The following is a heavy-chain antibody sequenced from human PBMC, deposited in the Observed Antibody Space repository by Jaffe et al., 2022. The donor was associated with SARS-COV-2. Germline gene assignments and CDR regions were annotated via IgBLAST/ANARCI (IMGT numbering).Heavy chain of an antibody. D-gene: IGHD3-16*01. V-gene: IGHV5-51*01. CDR2: VYPGDSDT. J-gene: IGHJ3*02. Sequence: VQLVQSGAEVKEPGDSLKISCKTSGYSFASYWIGWVRQMPGKGLEWMGIVYPGDSDTKYSPSFQGQVTISADRSISTAYLQWSSLKASDTAIYYCARGWGAFDIWGQGTMVTVSS. CDR1: GYSFASYW. CDR3: ARGWGAFDI.